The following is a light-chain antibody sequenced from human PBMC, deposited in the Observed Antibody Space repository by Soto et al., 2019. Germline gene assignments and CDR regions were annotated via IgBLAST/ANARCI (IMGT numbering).Light chain of an antibody. Sequence: DIQMTQSPSSLSAYVGDRVTITCRASQSISYYLNWYQQKQGRAPRLLIYSTSTLQSGVPSKFSGSASGTDFTLTISSLQPEDFATYYCQQSYSTPWTFGHGTKVHIK. J-gene: IGKJ1*01. CDR2: STS. V-gene: IGKV1-39*01. CDR3: QQSYSTPWT. CDR1: QSISYY.